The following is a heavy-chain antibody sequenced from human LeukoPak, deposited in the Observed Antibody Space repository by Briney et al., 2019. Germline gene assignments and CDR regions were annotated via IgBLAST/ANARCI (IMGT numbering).Heavy chain of an antibody. V-gene: IGHV4-4*09. Sequence: SETLSLTCTVSGGSFSSYYLSWIRQPPGKGLEWIGYIYTSGSTNYNPSLKSRVTISVETSKNQYSLKLSSVTAADTAVYYCARYTMGYAGAFDIWGQGTMVTVSS. CDR2: IYTSGST. J-gene: IGHJ3*02. D-gene: IGHD3-10*01. CDR1: GGSFSSYY. CDR3: ARYTMGYAGAFDI.